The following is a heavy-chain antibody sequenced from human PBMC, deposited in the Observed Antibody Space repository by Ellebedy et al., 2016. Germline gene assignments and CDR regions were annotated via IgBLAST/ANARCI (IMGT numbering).Heavy chain of an antibody. V-gene: IGHV6-1*01. CDR2: TYYRSKWYK. D-gene: IGHD2-15*01. J-gene: IGHJ3*01. Sequence: SETLSLXXAISGDSVSSNTAGWNWIRQSPSRGLEWLGRTYYRSKWYKDYAVSVKGRITIDPDTSKNQFSLQLNSVTPEDTAVYYCTRGGGSSNFWGQGTMVTVSS. CDR3: TRGGGSSNF. CDR1: GDSVSSNTAG.